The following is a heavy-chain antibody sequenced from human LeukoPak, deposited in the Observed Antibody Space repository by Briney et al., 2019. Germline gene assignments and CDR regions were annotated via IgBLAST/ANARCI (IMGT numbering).Heavy chain of an antibody. CDR3: ARGPSAYPYFDY. Sequence: ASETLSLTCTVSGGSIGSYFWSWIRQPPGKGLEWIGYVYYSGSTNYNPSLKSRVAISVDTSKIQFSLMLSSVTAADTAVYYCARGPSAYPYFDYWGQGTLVTVSS. CDR2: VYYSGST. CDR1: GGSIGSYF. J-gene: IGHJ4*02. V-gene: IGHV4-59*01. D-gene: IGHD3-3*01.